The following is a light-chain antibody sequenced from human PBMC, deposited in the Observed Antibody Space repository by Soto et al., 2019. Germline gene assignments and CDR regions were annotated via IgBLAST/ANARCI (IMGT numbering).Light chain of an antibody. CDR2: AAS. V-gene: IGKV1-39*01. J-gene: IGKJ2*01. Sequence: DIQMTQSPSSLSASVGDRVTITCRASQSISSYLNWYQQKQGKAPKLLIYAASSLQSGVPSRFSGSGSGTDFTLTISSLQPEDCAAYYCQQSFNSLFTFGQGTKLEIK. CDR3: QQSFNSLFT. CDR1: QSISSY.